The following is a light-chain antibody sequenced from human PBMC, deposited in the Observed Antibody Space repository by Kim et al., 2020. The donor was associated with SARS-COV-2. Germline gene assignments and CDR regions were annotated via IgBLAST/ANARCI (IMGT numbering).Light chain of an antibody. CDR1: QSVSSY. V-gene: IGKV3-11*01. CDR2: DAS. J-gene: IGKJ4*01. CDR3: QQRSNWPPLT. Sequence: SPVQRATLPRRASQSVSSYYAWYQQKPGQAPRLRSYDASNRATGIPARFSGSGSGTDFTLTISSLEPEDFAVYYCQQRSNWPPLTFGGGTKVDIK.